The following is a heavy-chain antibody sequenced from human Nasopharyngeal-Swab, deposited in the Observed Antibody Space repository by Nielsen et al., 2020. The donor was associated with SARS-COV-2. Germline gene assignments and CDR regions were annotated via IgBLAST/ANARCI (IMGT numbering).Heavy chain of an antibody. J-gene: IGHJ4*02. D-gene: IGHD3-22*01. V-gene: IGHV4-59*01. CDR2: IYYSGST. CDR3: ARGADSSGYSMYYFDY. Sequence: SETLFLTCTVSGGSISSYYWSWIRQPPGKGLEWIGYIYYSGSTNYNPSLKSRVTISVDTSKNQFSLKLSSVTAADTAVYYCARGADSSGYSMYYFDYWGQGTLVTVSS. CDR1: GGSISSYY.